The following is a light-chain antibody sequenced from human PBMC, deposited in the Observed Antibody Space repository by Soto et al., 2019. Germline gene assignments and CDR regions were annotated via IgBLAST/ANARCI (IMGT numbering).Light chain of an antibody. J-gene: IGKJ5*01. Sequence: DIQMTQSTSSLSASVGDRVTITCQASQDISNYLNWYQQKPGKAPKLLIYDASNLETGVPSRFSGSGSGTDFTLTISSLQPEDFATYYCQQYDSLPLIFGQGTRLEIK. CDR3: QQYDSLPLI. CDR1: QDISNY. V-gene: IGKV1-33*01. CDR2: DAS.